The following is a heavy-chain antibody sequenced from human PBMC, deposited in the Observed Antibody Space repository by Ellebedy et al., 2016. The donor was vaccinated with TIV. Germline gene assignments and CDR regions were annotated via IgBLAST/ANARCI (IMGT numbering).Heavy chain of an antibody. CDR3: ANQLLLWFGESNSYGMDV. V-gene: IGHV3-9*01. Sequence: SLKISXAASGFTFDDYAMHWVRQAPGKGLEWVSGISWNSGSIGYADSVKGRFTISRDNSKNTLYLQMNSLRAEDTAVYYCANQLLLWFGESNSYGMDVWGQGTTVTVSS. D-gene: IGHD3-10*01. J-gene: IGHJ6*02. CDR1: GFTFDDYA. CDR2: ISWNSGSI.